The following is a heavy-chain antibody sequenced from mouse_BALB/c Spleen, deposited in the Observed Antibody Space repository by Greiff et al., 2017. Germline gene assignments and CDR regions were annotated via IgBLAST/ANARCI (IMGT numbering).Heavy chain of an antibody. V-gene: IGHV5-4*02. CDR3: TRYGNYAFAY. D-gene: IGHD2-10*02. J-gene: IGHJ3*01. CDR2: ISDGGSYT. CDR1: GFTFSDYY. Sequence: EVQLVESGGGLVKPGGSLKLSCAASGFTFSDYYMYWVRQTPEKRLEWVATISDGGSYTYYPASVKGRCTISRDNANNILYLQMSSLKNEATTMYCGTRYGNYAFAYWGQGTLVTVSA.